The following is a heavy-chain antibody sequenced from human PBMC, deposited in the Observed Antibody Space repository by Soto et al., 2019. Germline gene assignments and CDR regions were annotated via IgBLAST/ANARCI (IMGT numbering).Heavy chain of an antibody. Sequence: PGGSLRLSCAASGFTFSDYYMSWIRQAPGNGLEWVSYISSSAGTISYADSVKGRFTISRDNAKNSLYLQMNSLRAEDTAVYYCARGTYSSKTDFDYWGQGTLVTVS. CDR3: ARGTYSSKTDFDY. J-gene: IGHJ4*02. CDR1: GFTFSDYY. V-gene: IGHV3-11*01. CDR2: ISSSAGTI. D-gene: IGHD6-13*01.